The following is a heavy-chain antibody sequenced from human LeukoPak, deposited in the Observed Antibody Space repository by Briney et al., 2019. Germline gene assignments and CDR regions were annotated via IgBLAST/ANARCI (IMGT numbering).Heavy chain of an antibody. CDR2: INHSGST. Sequence: SETLSLTCAVYGGSLSGYYWSWIRQPPGKGLEWIGEINHSGSTNYNPSLKSRVTISVDTSNNQFSLKLSSVTAAHTAVYYCARGEATVTANWFDPWGQGTLVTVSS. D-gene: IGHD4-17*01. CDR1: GGSLSGYY. V-gene: IGHV4-34*01. CDR3: ARGEATVTANWFDP. J-gene: IGHJ5*02.